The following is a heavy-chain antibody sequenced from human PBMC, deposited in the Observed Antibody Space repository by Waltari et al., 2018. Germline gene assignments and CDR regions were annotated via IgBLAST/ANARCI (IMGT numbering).Heavy chain of an antibody. D-gene: IGHD1-26*01. V-gene: IGHV4-4*07. CDR1: GGSISSYY. Sequence: VQLQESGPGLVKPSETLSLTCTVSGGSISSYYWSWSRPPAGKGLEWIGRIYPSGSTNYNPSLKSRVTMSVDTSKNQFSLKLSSVTAADTAVYYCARVIVGRLGYYGMDVWGQGTTVTVSS. CDR3: ARVIVGRLGYYGMDV. CDR2: IYPSGST. J-gene: IGHJ6*02.